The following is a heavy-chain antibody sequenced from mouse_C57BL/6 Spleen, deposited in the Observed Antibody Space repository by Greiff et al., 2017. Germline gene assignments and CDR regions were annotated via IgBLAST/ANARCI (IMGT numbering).Heavy chain of an antibody. D-gene: IGHD1-1*01. V-gene: IGHV1-62-2*01. Sequence: VQLQQSGAELVKPGASVKLSCKASGYTFTEYTIHWVKQRPGQGLEWIGWFYPGSGSIKYNEKFKDKATLTADKSSSTVYMELSRLTSEDSAVYFCARHEGGYYYGSRYFDYWGQGTTLTVSS. CDR3: ARHEGGYYYGSRYFDY. J-gene: IGHJ2*01. CDR1: GYTFTEYT. CDR2: FYPGSGSI.